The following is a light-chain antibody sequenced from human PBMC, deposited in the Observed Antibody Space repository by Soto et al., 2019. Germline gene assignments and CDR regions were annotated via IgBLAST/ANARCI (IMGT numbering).Light chain of an antibody. Sequence: DIQMTQSPSTLSASVGDRVTITCRASQSINSWLAWYQQKPGKAPKLLIYDVSSLESGVPSRFSGSASGTEFTLTISSLQPDDFATYYCQQYNTYSLTFGQGTKVEIK. CDR2: DVS. J-gene: IGKJ1*01. CDR1: QSINSW. V-gene: IGKV1-5*01. CDR3: QQYNTYSLT.